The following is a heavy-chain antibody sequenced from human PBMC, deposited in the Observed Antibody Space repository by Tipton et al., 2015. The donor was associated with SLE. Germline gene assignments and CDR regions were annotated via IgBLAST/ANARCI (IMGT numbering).Heavy chain of an antibody. Sequence: TLSLTCTVSGGSISSGGYCWSWIRQHPVKGLEWIGYMYNRGSTYYNPSLKSRVSISVDMSNNQFSLKLSSVTAADTAVYYCARGNGYWDYWGKGTLVTVSS. CDR1: GGSISSGGYC. CDR3: ARGNGYWDY. J-gene: IGHJ4*02. CDR2: MYNRGST. V-gene: IGHV4-31*03. D-gene: IGHD3-3*01.